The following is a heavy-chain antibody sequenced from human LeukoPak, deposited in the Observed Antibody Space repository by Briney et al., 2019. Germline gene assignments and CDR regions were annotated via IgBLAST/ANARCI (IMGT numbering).Heavy chain of an antibody. V-gene: IGHV3-23*01. CDR2: ISGSGNST. J-gene: IGHJ4*02. D-gene: IGHD3-10*01. CDR3: AKVRGGYFDY. CDR1: GFTFSSYA. Sequence: QPGGSLRLSCAASGFTFSSYAMSWVRQAPGKGLEWDSAISGSGNSTYYADSVKGRFTISTDNSKNTLYLQMNSLRAEDTAVYYCAKVRGGYFDYWGQGTLVTVSS.